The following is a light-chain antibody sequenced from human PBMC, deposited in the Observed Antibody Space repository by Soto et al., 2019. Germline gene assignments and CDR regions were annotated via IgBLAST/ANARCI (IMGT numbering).Light chain of an antibody. Sequence: DIQMTQSPSTLSASVGDRVIITCRASQSISTWLAWYQQKPGKAPNLLIFDASNLQSGVPLRFSGSGSGTEFTLTISSLQPDDFATYYCQQYNSYRYTFGQGTKVDIK. V-gene: IGKV1-5*01. CDR1: QSISTW. CDR3: QQYNSYRYT. CDR2: DAS. J-gene: IGKJ2*01.